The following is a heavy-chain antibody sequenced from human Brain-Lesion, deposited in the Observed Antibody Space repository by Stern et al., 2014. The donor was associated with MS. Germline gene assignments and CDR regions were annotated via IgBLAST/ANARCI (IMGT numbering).Heavy chain of an antibody. V-gene: IGHV1-2*04. D-gene: IGHD3-22*01. CDR1: GYTFTGYY. J-gene: IGHJ4*02. Sequence: VQLVESGAEVKKPGASVTVSCKASGYTFTGYYMHWVRQAPGQGLEWMGWLNPKSGGTNYAQNCQGWVTMTRDTSINTAYMELSRLRSDDTAVYYCATYYYDATGYNDFWGQGTLVTVSS. CDR3: ATYYYDATGYNDF. CDR2: LNPKSGGT.